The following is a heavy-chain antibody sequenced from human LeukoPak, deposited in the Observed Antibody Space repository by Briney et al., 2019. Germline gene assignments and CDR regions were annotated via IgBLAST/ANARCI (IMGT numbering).Heavy chain of an antibody. V-gene: IGHV3-74*01. D-gene: IGHD2-2*01. Sequence: GGSLRLSCAASGFTFSSYWMHWVRQAPGKGLVWVSRINSDGSSTSYADSVKGRFTISRDNSKNTLYLQMNSLRAEDTAVYYCAKEASYYCSSTSCYFDYWGQGTLVTVSS. J-gene: IGHJ4*02. CDR1: GFTFSSYW. CDR2: INSDGSST. CDR3: AKEASYYCSSTSCYFDY.